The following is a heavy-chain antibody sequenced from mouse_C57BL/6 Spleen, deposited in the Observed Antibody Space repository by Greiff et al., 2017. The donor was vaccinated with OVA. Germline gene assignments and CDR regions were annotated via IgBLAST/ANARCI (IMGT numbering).Heavy chain of an antibody. Sequence: QVQLKQSGPELVKPGASVKISCKASGYAFSSSWMNWVKQRPGKGLEWIGRIYPGDGDTNYNGKFKGKATLTADKSSSTAYMQLSSLTSEDSAVYFCARFDYDDAPYAMDYWGQGTSVTVSS. D-gene: IGHD2-4*01. V-gene: IGHV1-82*01. CDR1: GYAFSSSW. J-gene: IGHJ4*01. CDR3: ARFDYDDAPYAMDY. CDR2: IYPGDGDT.